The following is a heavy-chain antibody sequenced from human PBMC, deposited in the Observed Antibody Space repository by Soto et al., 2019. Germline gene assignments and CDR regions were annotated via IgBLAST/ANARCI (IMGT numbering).Heavy chain of an antibody. D-gene: IGHD1-7*01. CDR2: INPPGFST. J-gene: IGHJ5*02. CDR3: ARAAGRFEELYCFDP. V-gene: IGHV1-46*01. CDR1: GYTFTSYN. Sequence: QVQLVQSGAEVKKPGASVKVSCKASGYTFTSYNMHWVRQAPGQGLEWVGMINPPGFSTTYEQKFRAQVTMTRDTSTSTVYMELTNLTSDDTAVYYCARAAGRFEELYCFDPWGQRTQVTVSP.